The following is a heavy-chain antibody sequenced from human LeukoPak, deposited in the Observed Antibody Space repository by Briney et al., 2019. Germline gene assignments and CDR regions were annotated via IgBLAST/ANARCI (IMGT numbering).Heavy chain of an antibody. Sequence: SGTLSLTCAVSGGSISSSNWWSWVRQPPGKGLEWIGEIYHSGRTNYNPSLKSRVIISVEKSKNQFSLKMSSVTAADTAVYYCARVLGQWLDPWGQGTLVTVSS. V-gene: IGHV4-4*02. D-gene: IGHD2/OR15-2a*01. CDR3: ARVLGQWLDP. CDR1: GGSISSSNW. CDR2: IYHSGRT. J-gene: IGHJ5*02.